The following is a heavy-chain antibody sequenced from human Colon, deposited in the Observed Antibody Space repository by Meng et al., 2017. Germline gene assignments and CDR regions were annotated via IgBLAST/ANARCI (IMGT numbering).Heavy chain of an antibody. V-gene: IGHV3-21*01. J-gene: IGHJ4*02. Sequence: GESLKISCAASGFTFSSYSMNWVRQAPGKGLEWVSSISSSSSYIYYADSVKGRFTISRDNAKNSLYLQMNSLRAEDMAVYYCARDLKPRRFGEYDNNYWGQGTLVTVSS. CDR1: GFTFSSYS. D-gene: IGHD3-10*01. CDR2: ISSSSSYI. CDR3: ARDLKPRRFGEYDNNY.